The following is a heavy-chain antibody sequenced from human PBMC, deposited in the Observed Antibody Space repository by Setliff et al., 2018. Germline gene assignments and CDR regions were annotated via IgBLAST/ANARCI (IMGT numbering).Heavy chain of an antibody. CDR3: ASPQAVGNYLGH. CDR2: INRSGSII. J-gene: IGHJ4*02. CDR1: GFAFSGYG. Sequence: GGSLRLSCATSGFAFSGYGMHWVRQAPGKGLEWIAFINRSGSIIYYADSVKGRFTVSRDNAKNSLYLQMSSLRAEDTAIYYCASPQAVGNYLGHWGQGTLVTVSS. D-gene: IGHD6-19*01. V-gene: IGHV3-48*04.